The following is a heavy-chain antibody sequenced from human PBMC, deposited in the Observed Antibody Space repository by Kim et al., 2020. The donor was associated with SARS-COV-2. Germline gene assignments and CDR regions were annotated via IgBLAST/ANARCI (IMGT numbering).Heavy chain of an antibody. Sequence: SETLSLTCTVSGGSISSYYWSWIRQPPGKGLEWIGYIYYSGSTNYNPSLKSRVTISVDTSKNQFSLKLSSVTAADTAVYYCARVLGYCSGGSCRLLGAYYYYGMDVWGQGTTVTVSS. CDR1: GGSISSYY. CDR2: IYYSGST. D-gene: IGHD2-15*01. J-gene: IGHJ6*02. CDR3: ARVLGYCSGGSCRLLGAYYYYGMDV. V-gene: IGHV4-59*01.